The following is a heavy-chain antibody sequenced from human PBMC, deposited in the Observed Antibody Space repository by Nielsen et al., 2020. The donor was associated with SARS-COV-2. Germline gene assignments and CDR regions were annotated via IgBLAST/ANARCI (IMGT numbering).Heavy chain of an antibody. D-gene: IGHD6-19*01. CDR1: GYTFTGYY. Sequence: ASVKVSCKASGYTFTGYYMHWVRQAPGQGLEWMGRINPNSGGTNYAQKFQGRVTMTRDTSITTMYMELSSLRSDDTAIYYCARAAAVTGLDYWGQGTLVTVSS. J-gene: IGHJ4*02. CDR2: INPNSGGT. CDR3: ARAAAVTGLDY. V-gene: IGHV1-2*06.